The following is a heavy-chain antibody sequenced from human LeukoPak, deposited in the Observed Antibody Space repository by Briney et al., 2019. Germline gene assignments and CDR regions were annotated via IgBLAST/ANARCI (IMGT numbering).Heavy chain of an antibody. D-gene: IGHD2-21*02. CDR1: GGSFSGYY. J-gene: IGHJ5*02. V-gene: IGHV4-34*01. CDR3: ARGRKTYCGGDCYSGKSNWFDP. CDR2: INHSGST. Sequence: SETLSLTCAVYGGSFSGYYWSWIRQPPGKGLEWIGEINHSGSTNYNPSLKSRVTISVDTSKNQFSLKLSSVTAADTAVYYCARGRKTYCGGDCYSGKSNWFDPWGQGTLVTVSS.